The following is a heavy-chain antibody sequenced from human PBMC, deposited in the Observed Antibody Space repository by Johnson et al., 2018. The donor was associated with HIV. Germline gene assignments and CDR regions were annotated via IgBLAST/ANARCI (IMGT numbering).Heavy chain of an antibody. D-gene: IGHD6-13*01. J-gene: IGHJ3*02. V-gene: IGHV3-11*01. CDR2: ISSSGGST. CDR1: GFTFSDYY. Sequence: QVQLVESGGGVVRPGESLRLSCAASGFTFSDYYMSWIRQAPGKGLEWVSYISSSGGSTYYADSVKGRFTISRDNSKNTLYLQMNSLRAEDTALYYCAREAIAAADSNAFDIWGQGTMVTVSS. CDR3: AREAIAAADSNAFDI.